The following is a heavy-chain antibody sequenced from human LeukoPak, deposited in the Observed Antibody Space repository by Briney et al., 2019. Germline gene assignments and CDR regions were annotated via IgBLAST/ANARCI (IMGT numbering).Heavy chain of an antibody. V-gene: IGHV1-69*13. CDR1: GGTFSSCA. J-gene: IGHJ4*02. CDR3: ALQPRYFDWFLV. D-gene: IGHD3-9*01. CDR2: IIPIFGTA. Sequence: SVNVSCKASGGTFSSCAINWVRQAPGQGLEWMGGIIPIFGTANYAQKFQGRVTITADESTSTAYMELSSLRSEDTAVYYCALQPRYFDWFLVWGQGTLVTVSS.